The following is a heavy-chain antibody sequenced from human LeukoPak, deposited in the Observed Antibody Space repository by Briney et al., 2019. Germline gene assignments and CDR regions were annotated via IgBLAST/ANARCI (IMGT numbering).Heavy chain of an antibody. V-gene: IGHV4-61*02. J-gene: IGHJ4*02. CDR3: ARQTGSGLFILP. CDR1: GGSISSGPYY. D-gene: IGHD3/OR15-3a*01. CDR2: ISTRGST. Sequence: PSETLSLTRTVSGGSISSGPYYWNWIRQPAGKGLEWIGRISTRGSTNYNTSLKSRLTLSIDTSNNQFSLKLTSVTAADTAVYYCARQTGSGLFILPGGQGTLVTVSS.